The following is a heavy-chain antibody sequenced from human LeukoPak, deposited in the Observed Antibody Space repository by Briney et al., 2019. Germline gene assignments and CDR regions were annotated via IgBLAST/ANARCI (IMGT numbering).Heavy chain of an antibody. D-gene: IGHD3-10*01. CDR1: GYTFTGYF. J-gene: IGHJ4*02. Sequence: ASVKVSCKASGYTFTGYFMNWVRQAPGQGLEWMGWINPNSGDITYAQKFQGRVTMTRDTSTSTAYMELSRLRSDDTAVYYCARAQYYYSHHYYVYWGQGTLVTVSS. CDR3: ARAQYYYSHHYYVY. V-gene: IGHV1-2*02. CDR2: INPNSGDI.